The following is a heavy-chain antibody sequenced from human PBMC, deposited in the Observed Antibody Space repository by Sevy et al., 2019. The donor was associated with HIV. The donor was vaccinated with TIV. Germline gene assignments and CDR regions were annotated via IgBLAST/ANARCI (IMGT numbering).Heavy chain of an antibody. CDR1: GVSISSSSYY. V-gene: IGHV4-39*01. D-gene: IGHD3-9*01. Sequence: SETLSLTCTVSGVSISSSSYYWGWIRQPPGKGLEWIGSIYYSGSTYYNPSLNSRVTISVVTSKNQFSRKGSTVTDADTAVYYCARQSYDTLTERLDLWGQGTLVTVSS. CDR3: ARQSYDTLTERLDL. J-gene: IGHJ5*02. CDR2: IYYSGST.